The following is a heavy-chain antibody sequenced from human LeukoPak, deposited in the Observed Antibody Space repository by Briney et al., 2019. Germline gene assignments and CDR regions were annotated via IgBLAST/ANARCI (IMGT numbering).Heavy chain of an antibody. CDR2: ISSSSSTI. CDR3: ARAGEWELPDAFDI. V-gene: IGHV3-48*01. CDR1: GFTFSSYS. Sequence: GGSLRLSCAASGFTFSSYSMNWVRQAPGKGLEWVSYISSSSSTIYYADSVKGRFTISRDNAKNSLYLQMNSLRAEDTAVYYCARAGEWELPDAFDIWSQGTMVTVSS. J-gene: IGHJ3*02. D-gene: IGHD1-26*01.